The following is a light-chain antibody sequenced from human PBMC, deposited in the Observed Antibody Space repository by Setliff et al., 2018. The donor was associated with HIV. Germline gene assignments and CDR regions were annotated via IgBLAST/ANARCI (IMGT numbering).Light chain of an antibody. CDR3: ASYRSPATYV. J-gene: IGLJ1*01. CDR1: SSDVGGYNY. Sequence: QSVLTQPASVSGSPGQSITISCTGTSSDVGGYNYVSWYQQHPGKAPKLMIYDVSERPSGVSHRFSGSKSGNTASLTISGLQTEDEADYFCASYRSPATYVFGIGTKVTVL. V-gene: IGLV2-14*03. CDR2: DVS.